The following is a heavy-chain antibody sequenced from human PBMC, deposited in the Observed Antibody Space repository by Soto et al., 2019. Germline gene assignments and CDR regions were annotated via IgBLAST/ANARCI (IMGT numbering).Heavy chain of an antibody. CDR3: ARSPPRVERNNYAGGWFDP. CDR1: GYTFTSYD. CDR2: MNPNSGNT. Sequence: QVQLVQSGAEVKKPGASVKVSCKASGYTFTSYDINWVRQATGQGLEWMGWMNPNSGNTGYPQKCQGRVTMTRNTSISKAYMELSSLRFEDTAVYYCARSPPRVERNNYAGGWFDPWGQGTLVTVSS. D-gene: IGHD4-4*01. V-gene: IGHV1-8*01. J-gene: IGHJ5*02.